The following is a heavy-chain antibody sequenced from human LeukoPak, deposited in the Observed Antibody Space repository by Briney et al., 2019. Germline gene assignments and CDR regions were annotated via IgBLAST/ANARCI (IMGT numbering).Heavy chain of an antibody. CDR2: ISSSSSYI. Sequence: GGSLRLSCAASGFTFSSYSMNWVRQAPGKGLEWVSSISSSSSYIYYADSVKGRFTISRDNAKNSLYLQMNSLRAEDTAVYYCARDLPYYYDSSGYSNFDYWGQGTQVTVSS. CDR1: GFTFSSYS. D-gene: IGHD3-22*01. CDR3: ARDLPYYYDSSGYSNFDY. J-gene: IGHJ4*02. V-gene: IGHV3-21*01.